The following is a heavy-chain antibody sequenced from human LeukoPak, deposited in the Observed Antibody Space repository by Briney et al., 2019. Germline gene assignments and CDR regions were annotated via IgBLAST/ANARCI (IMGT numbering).Heavy chain of an antibody. CDR1: GFTFRSYA. Sequence: NPGGSLRLSCAASGFTFRSYAMSWVRQAPGKGLEWVSSISSSGGSTYHAGSVKGRFTISRDNAKNSLYLQMNSLRAEDTAVYYCARDRGQQLVLWADYYYYGMDVWGQGTTVTVSS. CDR3: ARDRGQQLVLWADYYYYGMDV. CDR2: ISSSGGST. V-gene: IGHV3-21*01. D-gene: IGHD6-13*01. J-gene: IGHJ6*02.